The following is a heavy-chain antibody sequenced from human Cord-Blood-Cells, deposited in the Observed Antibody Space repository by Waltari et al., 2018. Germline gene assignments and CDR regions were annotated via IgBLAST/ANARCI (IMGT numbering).Heavy chain of an antibody. CDR2: ISGSGGST. J-gene: IGHJ4*02. D-gene: IGHD3-3*01. V-gene: IGHV3-23*01. CDR1: GFTFSSYA. Sequence: EVQLLESGGGLVQPGGSLRLSCAASGFTFSSYAMSWVRQAPGKGLEWVSAISGSGGSTYYADSVKGLFTISRDNSKNTLYLQMNSLRAEDTAVYYCAKDGPDDKYYDFWSGYSHPTYYFDYWGQGTLVTVSS. CDR3: AKDGPDDKYYDFWSGYSHPTYYFDY.